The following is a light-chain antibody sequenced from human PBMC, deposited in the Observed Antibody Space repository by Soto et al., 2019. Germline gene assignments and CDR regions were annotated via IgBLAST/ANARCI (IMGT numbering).Light chain of an antibody. CDR2: DTS. Sequence: QAVVTQEPSLTVSPGGTVTLTCGSSTGTVTSGHYPYWFQQKPGQAPRALIYDTSNKHSWTPARFSGSLLGGKAALTLSGAQPEDEAEYYCLLSYSGARLYVXGTGTKXTVL. CDR3: LLSYSGARLYV. V-gene: IGLV7-46*01. CDR1: TGTVTSGHY. J-gene: IGLJ1*01.